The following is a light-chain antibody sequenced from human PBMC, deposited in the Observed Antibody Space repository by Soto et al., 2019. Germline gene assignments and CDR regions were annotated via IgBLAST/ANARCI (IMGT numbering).Light chain of an antibody. CDR3: QQYGSSSLFT. J-gene: IGKJ3*01. CDR2: GAS. CDR1: QSVSSSY. Sequence: EIVLTQSPGTLSLSPGERATLSCRASQSVSSSYLAWYQQKPGQAPRLLIYGASSRATGIPDRFSGSGSGTAFTLTLSRLEPEDFAVYYCQQYGSSSLFTFGPGTKVDIK. V-gene: IGKV3-20*01.